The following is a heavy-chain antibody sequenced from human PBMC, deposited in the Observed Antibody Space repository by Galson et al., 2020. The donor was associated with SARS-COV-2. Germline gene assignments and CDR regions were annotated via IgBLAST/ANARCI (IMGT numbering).Heavy chain of an antibody. V-gene: IGHV3-64*02. CDR3: ARDFDGSGRIRDF. CDR2: IDRNGRNT. J-gene: IGHJ4*02. Sequence: TGGSLRLSCAASGFTFSPYIMHWVRQAPGKALEYVSGIDRNGRNTYSGDSVKGRFTISRDNAKSTLYLQMRSLSADDMAMYYCARDFDGSGRIRDFWGQGALVTVSS. CDR1: GFTFSPYI. D-gene: IGHD3-10*01.